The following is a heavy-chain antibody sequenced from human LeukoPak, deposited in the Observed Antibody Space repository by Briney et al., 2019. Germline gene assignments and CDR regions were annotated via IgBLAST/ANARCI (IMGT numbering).Heavy chain of an antibody. CDR3: ARVVRAARPGYYYYYMDV. D-gene: IGHD6-6*01. CDR1: GGSFSGYY. J-gene: IGHJ6*03. V-gene: IGHV4-34*01. Sequence: SETLSLTCAVYGGSFSGYYWSWIRQPPGMGLEWIGEINHSGSTNYNPSLKSRVTISVDTSKNQFSLKLSSVTAADTAVYYCARVVRAARPGYYYYYMDVWGKGTTVTVSS. CDR2: INHSGST.